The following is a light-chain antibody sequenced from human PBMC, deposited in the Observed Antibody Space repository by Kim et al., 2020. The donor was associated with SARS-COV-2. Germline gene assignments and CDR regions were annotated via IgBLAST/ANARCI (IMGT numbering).Light chain of an antibody. CDR1: SANIGSDY. CDR2: RNN. V-gene: IGLV1-47*01. J-gene: IGLJ2*01. CDR3: ATWDDSLSGRV. Sequence: QSVLTQPPSVSGTPGQSVSISCSGGSANIGSDYVYWYQQFPGTAPRLLIYRNNQRPSGVPDRFSGSKSGTSASLAISGLRSEDEADYYCATWDDSLSGRVFGGGTKLTVL.